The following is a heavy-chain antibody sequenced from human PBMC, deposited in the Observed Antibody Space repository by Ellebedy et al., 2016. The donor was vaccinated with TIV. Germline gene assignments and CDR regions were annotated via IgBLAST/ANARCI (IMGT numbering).Heavy chain of an antibody. Sequence: GESLKISCAASEFTFSDYYMSWVRQAPGKGLEWVGYISSSSSATYYADSVKGRFTISRSDAENSLYLQMNSLRAEDTAVYYCAKDQYSAVAGLLGYWGQGTLVTVSS. D-gene: IGHD6-19*01. CDR2: ISSSSSAT. CDR3: AKDQYSAVAGLLGY. V-gene: IGHV3-11*04. CDR1: EFTFSDYY. J-gene: IGHJ4*02.